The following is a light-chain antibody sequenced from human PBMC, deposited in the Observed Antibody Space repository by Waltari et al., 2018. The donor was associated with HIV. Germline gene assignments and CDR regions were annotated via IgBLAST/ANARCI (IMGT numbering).Light chain of an antibody. Sequence: QSVLTQPPSASGTPGQRVTISCSGSSSNIGSNYVYWYQQLPGTAPKLLIYMSDQRPSGVPDRFSESKAGTSASLAISGLRSEDEAEYYCAAWDDSLSATVFGGGTNLTVL. CDR1: SSNIGSNY. CDR3: AAWDDSLSATV. CDR2: MSD. J-gene: IGLJ2*01. V-gene: IGLV1-47*01.